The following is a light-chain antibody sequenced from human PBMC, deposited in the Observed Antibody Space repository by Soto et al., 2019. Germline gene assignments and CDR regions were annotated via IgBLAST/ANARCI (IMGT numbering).Light chain of an antibody. CDR1: QSVSTN. V-gene: IGKV3-15*01. J-gene: IGKJ1*01. CDR3: QQYYNWPPWT. Sequence: EIVMTQSPATLSVSPGERATLSCRASQSVSTNLAWYQQKPGQAPRLLICGASTRATGIPARFSGSGSGTEFTLTLSSLQSEDFAVYYCQQYYNWPPWTFGQGTKVDIK. CDR2: GAS.